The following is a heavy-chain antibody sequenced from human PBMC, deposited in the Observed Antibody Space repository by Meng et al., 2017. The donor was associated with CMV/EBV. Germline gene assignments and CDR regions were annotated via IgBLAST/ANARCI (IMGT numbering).Heavy chain of an antibody. V-gene: IGHV3-9*01. J-gene: IGHJ6*02. Sequence: GGSLRLSCAASGFTFDDYAMHWVRQAPGKGLEWVSGISWNSGSIGYADSVKGRFTISRDNAKNSLYLQMNSLRAEDTALYYCAKDNVRHCSSTSCFVNGMDVWGQGTTVTVSS. D-gene: IGHD2-2*01. CDR2: ISWNSGSI. CDR3: AKDNVRHCSSTSCFVNGMDV. CDR1: GFTFDDYA.